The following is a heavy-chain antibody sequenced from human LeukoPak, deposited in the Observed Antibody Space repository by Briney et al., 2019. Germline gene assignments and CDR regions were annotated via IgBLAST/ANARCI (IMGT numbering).Heavy chain of an antibody. CDR3: ARVGVVVPAAILGDYYYGMDV. V-gene: IGHV1-69*13. Sequence: GASVKVSCKASVCTFSSYAISWVRQAPGQGLEWMGGIIPIFGTANYAQKFQGRVTITADESTSTAYMELSSLRSEDTAVYYCARVGVVVPAAILGDYYYGMDVWGQGTTVTVSS. CDR1: VCTFSSYA. CDR2: IIPIFGTA. D-gene: IGHD2-2*02. J-gene: IGHJ6*02.